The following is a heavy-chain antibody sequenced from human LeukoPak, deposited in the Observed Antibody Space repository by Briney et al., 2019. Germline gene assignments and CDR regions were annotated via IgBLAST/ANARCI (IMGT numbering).Heavy chain of an antibody. D-gene: IGHD5-18*01. CDR3: ARTRGYSYGCLDY. V-gene: IGHV4-31*03. CDR1: GGSISSGGYY. Sequence: PSETLSLTCTVSGGSISSGGYYWSWIRQHPGKGLEWIGYIYYSGSTNYNPSLKSRVTISVDTSKNQFSLKLSSVTAADTAVYYCARTRGYSYGCLDYWGQGTLVTVSS. CDR2: IYYSGST. J-gene: IGHJ4*02.